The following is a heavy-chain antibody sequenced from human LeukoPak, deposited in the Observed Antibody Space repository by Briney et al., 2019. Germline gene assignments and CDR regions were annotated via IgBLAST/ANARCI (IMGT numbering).Heavy chain of an antibody. D-gene: IGHD2-2*01. V-gene: IGHV1-2*02. CDR2: INPNSGGT. Sequence: ASVKVSCKASGYTFTGYYMHWVRQAPGQGLEYMGWINPNSGGTNYAQKFQGRVTMTRDTSISTAYMELSRLRSDDTAVYYCATGRAYCTSTSCPPSPLDYWGQGTLVTVSS. CDR3: ATGRAYCTSTSCPPSPLDY. J-gene: IGHJ4*02. CDR1: GYTFTGYY.